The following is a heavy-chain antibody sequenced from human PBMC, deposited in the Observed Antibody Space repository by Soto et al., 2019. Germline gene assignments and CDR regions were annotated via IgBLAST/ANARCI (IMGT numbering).Heavy chain of an antibody. J-gene: IGHJ4*02. CDR3: ARYQAYYYGSGSYGSLDY. CDR1: VFTFSSYA. D-gene: IGHD3-10*01. CDR2: ISYDGSNK. Sequence: PGWSLRLSCASSVFTFSSYAMHWVRQAPGKGLEWVAVISYDGSNKYYADSVKGRFTISRDNSKNTLYLQMNSLRAEDTAVYYCARYQAYYYGSGSYGSLDYWGQGTLVTVSS. V-gene: IGHV3-30-3*01.